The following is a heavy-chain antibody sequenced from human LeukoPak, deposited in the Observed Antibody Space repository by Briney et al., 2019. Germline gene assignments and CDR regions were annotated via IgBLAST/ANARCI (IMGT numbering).Heavy chain of an antibody. D-gene: IGHD3-16*01. CDR1: GGSISSYY. CDR3: ARGRYVADDYYYYYGMDV. V-gene: IGHV4-4*07. J-gene: IGHJ6*02. Sequence: SETLSLTCTVSGGSISSYYWSWIRQPAGKGLEWIRRIYTSGSTNYNPSLKSRVTMSVDTSKNQFSLKLSSVTAADTAVYYCARGRYVADDYYYYYGMDVWGQGTTVTVSS. CDR2: IYTSGST.